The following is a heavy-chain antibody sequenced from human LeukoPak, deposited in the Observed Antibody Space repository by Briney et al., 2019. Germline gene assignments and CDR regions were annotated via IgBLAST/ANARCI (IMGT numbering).Heavy chain of an antibody. CDR3: ARAGYSSGWDY. J-gene: IGHJ4*02. D-gene: IGHD6-19*01. Sequence: PGGSLRLSCAASGFTFSSYWMSWVRQAPGKGLEWVANIKQDGSEKYHVDSVKGRFTISRDNAESSLYLQMNSLRGEDTAVYFCARAGYSSGWDYWGQGTLVTVSS. V-gene: IGHV3-7*01. CDR1: GFTFSSYW. CDR2: IKQDGSEK.